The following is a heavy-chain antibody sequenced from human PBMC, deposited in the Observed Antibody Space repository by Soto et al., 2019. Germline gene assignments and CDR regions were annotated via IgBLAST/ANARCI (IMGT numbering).Heavy chain of an antibody. CDR2: IKQDGSEK. J-gene: IGHJ6*03. CDR3: ARVPPQWRDLGYYYYMDV. Sequence: GGSLRLSCAASGFTFSSYWMSWVRQAPGKGLEWVANIKQDGSEKYYVDSVKGRFTISRDNAKNSLYLQMNSLRAEDTAVYYCARVPPQWRDLGYYYYMDVWGKGTTVTVSS. V-gene: IGHV3-7*03. D-gene: IGHD2-8*01. CDR1: GFTFSSYW.